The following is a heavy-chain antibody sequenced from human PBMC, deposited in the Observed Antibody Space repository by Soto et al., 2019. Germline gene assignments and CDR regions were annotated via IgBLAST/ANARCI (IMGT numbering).Heavy chain of an antibody. CDR3: ARSEVVDYYDSSGYFYPDY. CDR2: IYYSGST. J-gene: IGHJ4*02. CDR1: GGSISSSSYY. Sequence: SETLSLTCTVSGGSISSSSYYWGWIRQPPGKGLEWIGSIYYSGSTYYNPSLKSRVTISVDTSKNQFSLKLSSVTAADTAVYYCARSEVVDYYDSSGYFYPDYWGQGTLVTVSS. V-gene: IGHV4-39*01. D-gene: IGHD3-22*01.